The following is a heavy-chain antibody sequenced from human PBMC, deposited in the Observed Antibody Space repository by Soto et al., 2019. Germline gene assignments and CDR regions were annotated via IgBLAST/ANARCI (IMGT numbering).Heavy chain of an antibody. Sequence: QVQLVQSGAEVEKPGSSVKVSCKASGGTFSSYTISWVRQAHGQGLEWMGRIIPILGIANYAQKFQGRVTITADKSTSTAYMELSSLRSEDTAVYYCARVGSSSSWYGENWFDPWGQGTLVTVSS. CDR1: GGTFSSYT. CDR3: ARVGSSSSWYGENWFDP. V-gene: IGHV1-69*02. D-gene: IGHD6-13*01. CDR2: IIPILGIA. J-gene: IGHJ5*02.